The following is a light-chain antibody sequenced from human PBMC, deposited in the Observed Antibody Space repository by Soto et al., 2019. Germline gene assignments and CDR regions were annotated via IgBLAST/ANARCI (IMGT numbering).Light chain of an antibody. J-gene: IGKJ4*01. V-gene: IGKV1-8*01. CDR1: QGISSY. CDR2: AAS. CDR3: QQYYSYPLT. Sequence: IQMTQSPSSLSASVGDRVTITCRASQGISSYLAWYQQKPGKAPKLLIYAASTLQSGVPSRFSGSGSGTDFTLTISCLQSEDFATYYCQQYYSYPLTFGGGTNVDIK.